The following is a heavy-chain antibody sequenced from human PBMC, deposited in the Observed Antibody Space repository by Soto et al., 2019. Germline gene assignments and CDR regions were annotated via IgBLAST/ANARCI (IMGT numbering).Heavy chain of an antibody. CDR1: GYTFTSYA. D-gene: IGHD2-15*01. CDR2: INAGNGNT. CDR3: ARDGKGGWFDP. J-gene: IGHJ5*02. V-gene: IGHV1-3*01. Sequence: GASVKVSCKASGYTFTSYAMHWVRQAPGQRLEWMGWINAGNGNTKYSQKFQGRVTITRDTSASTAYMELSSLRSEDTAVYYCARDGKGGWFDPWGQGTLVPVSS.